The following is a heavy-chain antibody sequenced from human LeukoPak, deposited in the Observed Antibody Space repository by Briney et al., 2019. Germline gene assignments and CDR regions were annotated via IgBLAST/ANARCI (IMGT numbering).Heavy chain of an antibody. CDR1: GGSISSYY. D-gene: IGHD6-19*01. CDR2: IYYSGST. CDR3: ARDAVAAGGGVDY. V-gene: IGHV4-59*01. J-gene: IGHJ4*02. Sequence: SETLSLTCTVSGGSISSYYWSWIRQPPGKGLEWIGYIYYSGSTNYNPSLTSRVTISVDTSKNQFSLKLSSVTAADTAVYYCARDAVAAGGGVDYWGQGTLVTVSS.